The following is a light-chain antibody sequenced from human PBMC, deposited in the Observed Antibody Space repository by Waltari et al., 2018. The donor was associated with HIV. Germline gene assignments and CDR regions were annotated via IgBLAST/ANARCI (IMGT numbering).Light chain of an antibody. V-gene: IGLV6-57*02. CDR2: EDN. CDR1: SGSIGTNS. CDR3: QSYDSTNHVV. J-gene: IGLJ2*01. Sequence: NFMLTQPHSVSESPGKTVTISCTGSSGSIGTNSLQCNQQRPGSAPTTVIYEDNRRPSGVPDQFSGSIDSSSNSASLTISGLKTEDEADYYCQSYDSTNHVVFGGGTKLTVL.